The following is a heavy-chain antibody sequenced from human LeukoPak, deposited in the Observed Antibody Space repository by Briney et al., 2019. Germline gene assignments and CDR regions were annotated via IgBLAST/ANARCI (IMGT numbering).Heavy chain of an antibody. CDR1: GFIFRNYW. CDR2: IKQDGSET. V-gene: IGHV3-7*01. D-gene: IGHD3-3*01. Sequence: GGSLRLSCAASGFIFRNYWMSWVRRAPGKGLEWVANIKQDGSETYYVDSVRGRFTISRDNAEKSLYLQMNSLRVEDTAVYYCARDFWGAYRVDYFDYWGLGTLVTVSS. CDR3: ARDFWGAYRVDYFDY. J-gene: IGHJ4*02.